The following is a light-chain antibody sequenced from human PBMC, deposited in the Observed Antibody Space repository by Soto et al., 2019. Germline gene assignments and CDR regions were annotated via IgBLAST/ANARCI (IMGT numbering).Light chain of an antibody. CDR2: DVS. CDR3: SSYTSSTTVV. Sequence: QSALTQPASVSGSPGQSITISCTGTNSDIGRYNHVSWYQQHPGKVPKLMIYDVSDRPSGVSNRFSGSKSGNTASLTISGLQAEDEADYYCSSYTSSTTVVFGGGTQLTVL. CDR1: NSDIGRYNH. J-gene: IGLJ2*01. V-gene: IGLV2-14*03.